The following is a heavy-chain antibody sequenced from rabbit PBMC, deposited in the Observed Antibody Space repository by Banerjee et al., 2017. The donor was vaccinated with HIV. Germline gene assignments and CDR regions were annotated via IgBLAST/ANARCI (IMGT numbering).Heavy chain of an antibody. CDR2: IGVGGGNT. Sequence: QEQLVESGGGLVQPGASLTLTCTVSGFSFSTGYYMCWVRQAPGKGLEWIACIGVGGGNTYYASWVKSRFTISKTSSTTVTLQMTSLTAADTATYFCARDDHYTYGYAGYLYDLWGPGTLVTVS. CDR1: GFSFSTGYY. V-gene: IGHV1S45*01. J-gene: IGHJ4*01. CDR3: ARDDHYTYGYAGYLYDL. D-gene: IGHD6-1*01.